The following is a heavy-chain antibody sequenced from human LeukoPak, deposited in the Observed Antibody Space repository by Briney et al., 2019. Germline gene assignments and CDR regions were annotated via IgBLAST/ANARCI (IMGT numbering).Heavy chain of an antibody. V-gene: IGHV1-24*01. CDR2: FDPQDGET. Sequence: ASVKVSCKVSGYTLTELSMHWVRQAPGKGLEWMGGFDPQDGETIYAQKFQGRVTMPEDTSTDTAYMELSSLRSEDTALYYCARSIPGYVPFDYWGQGTLVTVSS. D-gene: IGHD5-12*01. CDR3: ARSIPGYVPFDY. J-gene: IGHJ4*02. CDR1: GYTLTELS.